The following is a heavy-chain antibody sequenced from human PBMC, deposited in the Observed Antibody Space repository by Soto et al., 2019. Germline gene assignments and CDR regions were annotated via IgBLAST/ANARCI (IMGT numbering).Heavy chain of an antibody. D-gene: IGHD3-10*01. CDR3: TTAGLWPPPNWHYYYYGMDV. J-gene: IGHJ6*02. V-gene: IGHV3-15*07. CDR2: IKSKTDGGTT. Sequence: GGSLRLSCAASGFTFSNAWMNWVRQAPGKGLEWVGRIKSKTDGGTTDYAAPVKGRFTISRDDSKNTLYLQMNSLKTEDTAVYYCTTAGLWPPPNWHYYYYGMDVWGQGTTVTVSS. CDR1: GFTFSNAW.